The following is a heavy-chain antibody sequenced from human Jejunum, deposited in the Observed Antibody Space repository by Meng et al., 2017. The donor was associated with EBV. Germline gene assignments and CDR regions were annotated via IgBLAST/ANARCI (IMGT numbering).Heavy chain of an antibody. CDR3: AHLYDSSGYTDS. D-gene: IGHD3-22*01. CDR1: GFSLSTIGVG. Sequence: QITLKESGPTLVKPTQTLTLAYTFSGFSLSTIGVGVSWIRQPPGKALEWLALIYWDDDQRFSPSLRSRLTITKDTSKNQVVLTMTNMDPADTGTYFCAHLYDSSGYTDSWGQGTLVTVSS. J-gene: IGHJ5*01. V-gene: IGHV2-5*02. CDR2: IYWDDDQ.